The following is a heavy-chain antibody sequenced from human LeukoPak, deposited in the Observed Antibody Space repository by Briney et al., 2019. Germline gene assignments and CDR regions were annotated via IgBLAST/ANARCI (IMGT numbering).Heavy chain of an antibody. V-gene: IGHV3-30*04. Sequence: GGSLRLSCAASGFTFSSYAMHWVRQAPGKGLEWVAVISYDGSNKYYADSVKGRFTISRDNSKNTLYLQMNSLRAEDTAVYYCAKGSGYYYDSSGYYFDYWGQGTLVTVSS. J-gene: IGHJ4*02. D-gene: IGHD3-22*01. CDR1: GFTFSSYA. CDR2: ISYDGSNK. CDR3: AKGSGYYYDSSGYYFDY.